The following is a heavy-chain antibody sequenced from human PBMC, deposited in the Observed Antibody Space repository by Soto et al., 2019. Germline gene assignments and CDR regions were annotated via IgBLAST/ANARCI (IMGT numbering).Heavy chain of an antibody. D-gene: IGHD6-6*01. Sequence: PSETLSLTCTVSGGSISSGGYYWSWIRQHPGKGLEWIGYIYYSGSTYYNQSLKSRVTISVDTSKNQFSLKLSSVTAADTAVYYCARGPSSIAARGRRDYWGQGTLVTVSS. CDR2: IYYSGST. J-gene: IGHJ4*02. CDR3: ARGPSSIAARGRRDY. CDR1: GGSISSGGYY. V-gene: IGHV4-31*03.